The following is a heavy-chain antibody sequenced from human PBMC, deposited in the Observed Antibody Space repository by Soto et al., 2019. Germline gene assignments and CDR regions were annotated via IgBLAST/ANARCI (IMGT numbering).Heavy chain of an antibody. CDR3: ARDLLRYSNDRGENYYYGMDV. CDR1: GDSVSSNSAA. V-gene: IGHV6-1*01. Sequence: SQPLSLTCAISGDSVSSNSAAWNWIRQSPSRGLEWLGRTYYRSKWYNDYAVPVKSRITINPDTSKNQFSLQLNSVTPEDTAVYYCARDLLRYSNDRGENYYYGMDVWGQGTTVTVSS. CDR2: TYYRSKWYN. D-gene: IGHD6-13*01. J-gene: IGHJ6*02.